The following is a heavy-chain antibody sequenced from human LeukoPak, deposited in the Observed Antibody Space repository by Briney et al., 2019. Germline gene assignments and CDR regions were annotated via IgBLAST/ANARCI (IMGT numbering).Heavy chain of an antibody. CDR3: TTDISLRFLEWLLWGFDY. D-gene: IGHD3-3*01. V-gene: IGHV3-15*01. J-gene: IGHJ4*02. CDR1: GFTFSNAW. Sequence: TGGSLRLSCAASGFTFSNAWMSWVRQAPGKGLEWVGRIKSKTDGGTTDYAAPVKGRFTISRDDSKNTLYLQMNSLKTEDTAVYYCTTDISLRFLEWLLWGFDYWGQGTLVTVSS. CDR2: IKSKTDGGTT.